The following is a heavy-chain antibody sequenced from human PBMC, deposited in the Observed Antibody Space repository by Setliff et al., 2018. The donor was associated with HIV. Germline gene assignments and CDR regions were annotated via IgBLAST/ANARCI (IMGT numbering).Heavy chain of an antibody. Sequence: SETLSLTCTVSGGSIGSHYWGWLRQPPGKGLEWIGSISYTGGTNHNPSLQSRVTMSIDTSKDQFSLKLSSLTSADTAVYYCARGLSSPFAAGLWGQGTLVTVSS. J-gene: IGHJ4*02. D-gene: IGHD6-13*01. CDR2: ISYTGGT. CDR1: GGSIGSHY. V-gene: IGHV4-59*11. CDR3: ARGLSSPFAAGL.